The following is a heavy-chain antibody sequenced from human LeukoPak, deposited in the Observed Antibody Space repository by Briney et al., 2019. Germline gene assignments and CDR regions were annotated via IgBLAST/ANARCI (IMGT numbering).Heavy chain of an antibody. J-gene: IGHJ4*02. D-gene: IGHD1-26*01. CDR2: IDHIGSP. CDR3: ARGRGNDY. CDR1: GGSFSGYY. V-gene: IGHV4-34*01. Sequence: PSETLSLTCAVYGGSFSGYYWSWIRQPPGKGLEWIGEIDHIGSPNYTPSLKSRVTISVDTSKNQFSLKLSSVTAADTAVYYCARGRGNDYWGQGTLVTVSS.